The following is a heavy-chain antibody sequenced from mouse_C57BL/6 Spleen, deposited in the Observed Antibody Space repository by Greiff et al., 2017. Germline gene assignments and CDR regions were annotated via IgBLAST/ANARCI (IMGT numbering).Heavy chain of an antibody. CDR2: ISDGGSYT. D-gene: IGHD3-2*02. CDR3: ARDQGTAQAKTWFAY. V-gene: IGHV5-4*01. Sequence: EVMLVESGGGLVKPGGSLKLSCAASGFTFSSSAMSWVRQTPEKRLEWVETISDGGSYTYYPDNVKGRFTISRDNAKNNLCLQMSHLTSEDTAMYYCARDQGTAQAKTWFAYWGQGTLVTVSA. CDR1: GFTFSSSA. J-gene: IGHJ3*01.